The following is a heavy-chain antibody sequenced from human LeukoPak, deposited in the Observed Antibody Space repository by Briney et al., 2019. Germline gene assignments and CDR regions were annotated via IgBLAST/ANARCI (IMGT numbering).Heavy chain of an antibody. V-gene: IGHV1-3*01. D-gene: IGHD5-12*01. J-gene: IGHJ4*02. Sequence: AASVKVSCKASGFPLRSYVMHWLRQAPGQSLEWIGWINPANGNTKYSRNFQGRVTITRDTSASVVYMELSSLRYEDTAVYYCARDGYDADGYLDYWGQGALVPVSS. CDR2: INPANGNT. CDR3: ARDGYDADGYLDY. CDR1: GFPLRSYV.